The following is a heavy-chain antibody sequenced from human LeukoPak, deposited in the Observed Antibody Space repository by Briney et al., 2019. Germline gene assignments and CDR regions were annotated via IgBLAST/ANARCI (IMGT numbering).Heavy chain of an antibody. CDR2: IYYSGST. J-gene: IGHJ5*02. V-gene: IGHV4-59*01. CDR3: ARGGTAMARWGHWFDP. CDR1: GGSISSYY. D-gene: IGHD5-18*01. Sequence: SETLSLTCTVSGGSISSYYWSWIRQPPGKGLEWIGYIYYSGSTNYNPSLKSRVTISVDTSKNQFSLKLSSVTAADTAVYYCARGGTAMARWGHWFDPWGQGTLVTVSS.